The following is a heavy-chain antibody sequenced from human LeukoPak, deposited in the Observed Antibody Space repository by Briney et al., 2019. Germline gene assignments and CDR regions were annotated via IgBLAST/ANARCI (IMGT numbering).Heavy chain of an antibody. CDR1: GGSISSGSYY. V-gene: IGHV4-61*02. D-gene: IGHD1-20*01. CDR3: AADNCGAYYYMDV. J-gene: IGHJ6*03. Sequence: ASETLSLTCTVSGGSISSGSYYWSWIRQPAGKGLEWFGRIYTSGSTNYNPSLKSRVTISVDTSKNQFSLKLSSVTAADTAVYYCAADNCGAYYYMDVWGKGTTVTVSS. CDR2: IYTSGST.